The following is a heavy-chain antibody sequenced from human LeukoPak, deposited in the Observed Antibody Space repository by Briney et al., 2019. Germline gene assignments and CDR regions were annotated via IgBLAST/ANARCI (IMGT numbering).Heavy chain of an antibody. J-gene: IGHJ3*02. Sequence: GGSLRLSCAASGFTFSDYYMSSIRQAPGKGLEWVSYISSSGTTIYYADSVKGRFTISRDNAKNSLYLQMNSLRAEDTAVYYCARSSHRLLWFGELSNAFDIWGQGTMVTVSS. D-gene: IGHD3-10*01. V-gene: IGHV3-11*01. CDR1: GFTFSDYY. CDR3: ARSSHRLLWFGELSNAFDI. CDR2: ISSSGTTI.